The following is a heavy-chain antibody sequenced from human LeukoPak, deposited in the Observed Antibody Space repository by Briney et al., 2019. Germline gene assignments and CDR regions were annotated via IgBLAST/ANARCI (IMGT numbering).Heavy chain of an antibody. J-gene: IGHJ4*02. D-gene: IGHD3-22*01. CDR2: ISDTGGNT. CDR3: ATLVFDSSGYSYFDY. CDR1: GFTFSRYA. Sequence: PGGSLRLSCAASGFTFSRYAMSWVRHAPGKGLEWLSAISDTGGNTYYTDSVKGLFTTSRDNSRNTLYLQMNSLRVEDTAFYYCATLVFDSSGYSYFDYWGQGTLVTVSS. V-gene: IGHV3-23*01.